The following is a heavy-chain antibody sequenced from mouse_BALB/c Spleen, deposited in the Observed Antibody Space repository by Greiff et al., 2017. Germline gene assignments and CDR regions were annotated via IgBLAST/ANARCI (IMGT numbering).Heavy chain of an antibody. V-gene: IGHV1-80*01. J-gene: IGHJ1*01. CDR1: GYAFSSYW. CDR2: IYPGDGDT. Sequence: VKLMESGAELVRPGSSVKISCKASGYAFSSYWMNWVKQRPGQGLEWIGQIYPGDGDTNYNGKFKGKATLTADKSSSTAYMQLSSLTSEDSAVYFCARSKSWYFDVWGAGTTVTVSS. CDR3: ARSKSWYFDV. D-gene: IGHD1-3*01.